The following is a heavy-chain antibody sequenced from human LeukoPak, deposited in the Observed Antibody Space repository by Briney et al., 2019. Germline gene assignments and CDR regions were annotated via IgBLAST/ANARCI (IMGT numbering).Heavy chain of an antibody. D-gene: IGHD3-22*01. CDR3: ARGYYDRSGSSNPFDS. J-gene: IGHJ4*02. V-gene: IGHV4-59*01. CDR2: VHYTGKT. CDR1: GDSISSSY. Sequence: PSETLSLTCTVSGDSISSSYWSWIRQPPGKRLEWVGYVHYTGKTNYNPSFNNRATISVDMSKNQFSLTLTSVTVADTAMYYCARGYYDRSGSSNPFDSWGQGTLVTVSA.